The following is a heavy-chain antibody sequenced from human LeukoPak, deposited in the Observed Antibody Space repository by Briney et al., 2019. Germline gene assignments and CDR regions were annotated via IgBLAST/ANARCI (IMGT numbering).Heavy chain of an antibody. Sequence: SETLSLTCTVSGGSISSGSYYWSWIRQPAGKGLEWIGYIYYSGSTNYNPSLKSRVTISVDTSKNQFSLKLSSVTAADTAVYYCARGQIAGVYDILTGYYPPLDYWGQGTLVTVSS. D-gene: IGHD3-9*01. V-gene: IGHV4-61*10. CDR2: IYYSGST. J-gene: IGHJ4*02. CDR1: GGSISSGSYY. CDR3: ARGQIAGVYDILTGYYPPLDY.